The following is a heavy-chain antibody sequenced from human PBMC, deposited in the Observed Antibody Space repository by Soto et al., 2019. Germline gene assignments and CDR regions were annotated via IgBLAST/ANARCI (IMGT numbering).Heavy chain of an antibody. CDR2: IYWDDDK. V-gene: IGHV2-5*02. Sequence: ITLKESGPTLVNPTQTLTLTCTFSGFSLSTSGVGVGWIRQPPGKALEWLALIYWDDDKRYSPSLKSRLTITKDTSKNQVVLTMTNMDPVDTATYYCAHTWGARNIAVAGPRYWGQGTLVTVSS. CDR1: GFSLSTSGVG. J-gene: IGHJ4*02. CDR3: AHTWGARNIAVAGPRY. D-gene: IGHD6-19*01.